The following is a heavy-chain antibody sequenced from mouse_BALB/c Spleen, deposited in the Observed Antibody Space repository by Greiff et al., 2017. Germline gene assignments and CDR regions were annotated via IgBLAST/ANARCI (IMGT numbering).Heavy chain of an antibody. D-gene: IGHD1-1*01. CDR1: GFTFSSYA. CDR3: ARFYGSSYEAMDY. Sequence: EVHLVESGGGLVKPGGSLKLSCAASGFTFSSYAMSWVRQTPEKRLEWVASISSGGSTYYPDSVKGRFTISRDNARNILYLQMSSLRSEDTAMYYCARFYGSSYEAMDYWGQGTSVTVSS. J-gene: IGHJ4*01. V-gene: IGHV5-6-5*01. CDR2: ISSGGST.